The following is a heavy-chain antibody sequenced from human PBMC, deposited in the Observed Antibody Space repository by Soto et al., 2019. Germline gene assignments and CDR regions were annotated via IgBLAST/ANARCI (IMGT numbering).Heavy chain of an antibody. D-gene: IGHD1-20*01. CDR3: ARETRYNWNRGWFDP. Sequence: SVKVSCKASGGTFSSYAISWVRQAPGQGLEWMGGIIPIFGTANYAQKFQGRVTITADKSTSTAYMELSSLRSEDTAVYYCARETRYNWNRGWFDPWGQGTLVTVSS. CDR1: GGTFSSYA. V-gene: IGHV1-69*06. CDR2: IIPIFGTA. J-gene: IGHJ5*02.